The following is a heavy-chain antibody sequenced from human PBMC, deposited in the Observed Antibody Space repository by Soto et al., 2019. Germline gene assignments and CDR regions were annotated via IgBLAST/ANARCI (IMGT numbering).Heavy chain of an antibody. CDR3: ARGGPQVVHNWVDP. Sequence: PGESLKISCKGSGYTFTSYWINWVRQMPGKGLEWKGRIDPTDSYTNYNPSFQGHVTISADKSLSAAYLQWNSLRASDTATYYCARGGPQVVHNWVDPWGQGTLVTVSS. CDR1: GYTFTSYW. J-gene: IGHJ5*02. V-gene: IGHV5-10-1*01. D-gene: IGHD2-15*01. CDR2: IDPTDSYT.